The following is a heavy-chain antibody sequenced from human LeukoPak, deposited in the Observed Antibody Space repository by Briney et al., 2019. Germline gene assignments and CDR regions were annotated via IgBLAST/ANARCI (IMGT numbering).Heavy chain of an antibody. CDR3: ARDFYGSGSYYIDY. CDR1: GGSISSYY. V-gene: IGHV4-4*07. D-gene: IGHD3-10*01. CDR2: IYTSGST. J-gene: IGHJ4*02. Sequence: SETLSLSCTVSGGSISSYYWSWNRQPAGKGLEWIGRIYTSGSTNYNPSLKSRVTMSVDTSKNQFSPKLSSVTAADTAVYYCARDFYGSGSYYIDYWGQGTLVTVSS.